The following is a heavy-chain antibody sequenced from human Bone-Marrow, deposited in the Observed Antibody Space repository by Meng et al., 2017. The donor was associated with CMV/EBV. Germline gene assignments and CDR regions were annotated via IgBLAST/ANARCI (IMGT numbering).Heavy chain of an antibody. D-gene: IGHD2-8*01. J-gene: IGHJ4*02. CDR3: AKDPDPLHYCTKCVCYGDY. V-gene: IGHV1-8*02. CDR2: MNPNSGNT. Sequence: ASVKVSHKPSGYTFTSYGISWVRQAPGQGLEWMGWMNPNSGNTGYAQKFQGRVTMTRDTSISTAYMEPSSLPSEDQVVYCRAKDPDPLHYCTKCVCYGDYWGQGRLVTVSS. CDR1: GYTFTSYG.